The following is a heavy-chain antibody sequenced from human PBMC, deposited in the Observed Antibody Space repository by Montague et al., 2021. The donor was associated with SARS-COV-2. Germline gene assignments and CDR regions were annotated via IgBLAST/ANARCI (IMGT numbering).Heavy chain of an antibody. J-gene: IGHJ4*02. Sequence: SLRLSCAASGFTFSSYAMHWVRQAPGKGLEWVAVISYDGSNKYYADSVKGRFTISRGNSKNTLYLQMNSLRAEDTAVYYCARARRGGYYDSLDYWGQGTLVTVSS. CDR3: ARARRGGYYDSLDY. V-gene: IGHV3-30-3*01. CDR1: GFTFSSYA. CDR2: ISYDGSNK. D-gene: IGHD3-22*01.